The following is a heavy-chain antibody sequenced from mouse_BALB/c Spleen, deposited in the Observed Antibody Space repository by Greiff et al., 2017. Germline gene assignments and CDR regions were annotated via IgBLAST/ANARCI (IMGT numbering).Heavy chain of an antibody. D-gene: IGHD4-1*01. CDR2: INPGSGGT. V-gene: IGHV1-54*01. Sequence: VQLQQSGAELVRPGTSVKVSCKASGYAFTNYLIEWVKQRPGQGLEWIGVINPGSGGTNYNEKFKGKATLTADKSSSTAYMQLSSLTSDDSAVYFCARSLGRFAYWGQGTLVTVSA. CDR1: GYAFTNYL. J-gene: IGHJ3*01. CDR3: ARSLGRFAY.